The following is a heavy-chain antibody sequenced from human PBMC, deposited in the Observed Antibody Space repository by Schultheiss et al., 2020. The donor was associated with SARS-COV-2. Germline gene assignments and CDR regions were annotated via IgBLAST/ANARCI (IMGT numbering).Heavy chain of an antibody. D-gene: IGHD5-18*01. V-gene: IGHV3-71*01. CDR3: ARDQGIQLWLHYYYYGMDV. J-gene: IGHJ6*02. CDR1: GFTFSSYA. CDR2: IRSKAYGGTT. Sequence: GGSLRLSCAASGFTFSSYAMHWVRQAPGKGLEWVGFIRSKAYGGTTEYAASVKGRFSISRDDSKNTLYLQMNSLRAEDTAVYYCARDQGIQLWLHYYYYGMDVWGQGTTVTVSS.